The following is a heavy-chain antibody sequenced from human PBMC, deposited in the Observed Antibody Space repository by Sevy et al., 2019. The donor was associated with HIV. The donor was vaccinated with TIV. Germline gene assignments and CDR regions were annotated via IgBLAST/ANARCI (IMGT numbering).Heavy chain of an antibody. CDR3: ARGRQAYVVVVPSTVPFDY. V-gene: IGHV4-34*01. D-gene: IGHD3-10*02. CDR2: INHSGTL. Sequence: SETLSLTCAVYGESFSGYFWNWIRHSPGKGLEWIGEINHSGTLKYNPSLKSRVTISVDASKNQLSLHLRSVTATDTAVYYCARGRQAYVVVVPSTVPFDYWGPCTLVTVSS. J-gene: IGHJ4*02. CDR1: GESFSGYF.